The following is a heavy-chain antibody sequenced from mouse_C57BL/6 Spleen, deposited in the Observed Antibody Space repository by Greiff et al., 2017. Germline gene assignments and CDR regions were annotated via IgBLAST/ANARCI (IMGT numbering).Heavy chain of an antibody. Sequence: QVQLQQPGTELVKPGASVKLSCKASGYTFTSYLMHWVKQRPGQGLEWIGNINPSNGGTNYNEKFKSKATLTVDKSSSTAYMQLSSLTSEDSAVYYCARRGGYYGSSFLYAMDYWGQGTSVTVSS. V-gene: IGHV1-53*01. CDR2: INPSNGGT. CDR1: GYTFTSYL. CDR3: ARRGGYYGSSFLYAMDY. D-gene: IGHD1-1*01. J-gene: IGHJ4*01.